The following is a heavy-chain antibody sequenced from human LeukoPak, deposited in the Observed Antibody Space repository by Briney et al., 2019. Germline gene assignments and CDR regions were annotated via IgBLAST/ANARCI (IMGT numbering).Heavy chain of an antibody. V-gene: IGHV3-23*01. CDR2: ISNTGGST. J-gene: IGHJ1*01. CDR3: AQQVGYCSSGSCYFTY. CDR1: GFSFNTYA. D-gene: IGHD2-15*01. Sequence: PGGSLRLSCAASGFSFNTYAMSWVRQAPGKGLEWVSAISNTGGSTYYADSVKSRFTISRDKSKNTLSLQMNSLRAEDTAVYYCAQQVGYCSSGSCYFTYWGQGTLVTVSS.